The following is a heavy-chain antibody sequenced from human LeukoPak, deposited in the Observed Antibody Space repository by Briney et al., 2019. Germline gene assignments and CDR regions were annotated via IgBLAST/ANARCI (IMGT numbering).Heavy chain of an antibody. D-gene: IGHD6-19*01. Sequence: GGSLRLSSVASGFTFSSYAMSWVRQAPGKGLEWVSGLSGSGGSTYYADSVKGRFTISRDNSKNTLFLQMNSLRAEDTAVYYCAKETYSSGWYPYFDYWGQGTLVTVSS. CDR1: GFTFSSYA. CDR2: LSGSGGST. V-gene: IGHV3-23*01. J-gene: IGHJ4*02. CDR3: AKETYSSGWYPYFDY.